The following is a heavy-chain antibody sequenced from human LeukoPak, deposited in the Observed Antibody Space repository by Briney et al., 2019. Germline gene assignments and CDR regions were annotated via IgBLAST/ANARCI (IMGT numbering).Heavy chain of an antibody. CDR1: GFTFSSYG. D-gene: IGHD2-2*01. V-gene: IGHV3-30*02. CDR3: ARTVENLGYCSSTSCWGGFDY. CDR2: IRYDGSNK. Sequence: GGSLRLSCAASGFTFSSYGMHWVRQAPGKGLEWVAFIRYDGSNKYYADSVKGRFTISRDNSKNTLYLQMNSLRAEDTAVYYCARTVENLGYCSSTSCWGGFDYWGQGTLVTVSS. J-gene: IGHJ4*02.